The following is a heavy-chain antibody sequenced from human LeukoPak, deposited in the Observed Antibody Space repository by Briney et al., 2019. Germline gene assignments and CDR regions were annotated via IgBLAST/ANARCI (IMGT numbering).Heavy chain of an antibody. CDR3: AKDSGLRWIGENYYYYMDV. CDR2: IIGSGRST. V-gene: IGHV3-23*01. J-gene: IGHJ6*03. D-gene: IGHD3-10*01. CDR1: GGSLTSTSHY. Sequence: ETLSLTCTVSGGSLTSTSHYRDWVRQPPGKGLEWVSTIIGSGRSTYYADSVKGRFTISRDNSKNTLYLQMNNLRAEDSALYYCAKDSGLRWIGENYYYYMDVWGKGTTVTISS.